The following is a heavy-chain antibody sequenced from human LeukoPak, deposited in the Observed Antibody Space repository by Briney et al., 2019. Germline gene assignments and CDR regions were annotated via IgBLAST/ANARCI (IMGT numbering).Heavy chain of an antibody. CDR1: GGTFSSYA. J-gene: IGHJ4*02. CDR2: IIPIFGTA. Sequence: GASVKVSCKASGGTFSSYAISWVRQAPGQGLEWMGGIIPIFGTANYAQKFQGRVTITADKSTSTAYMELSSLRSGDTAVYYCARVHSAAGALYYFDYWGQGTLVTVSS. V-gene: IGHV1-69*06. CDR3: ARVHSAAGALYYFDY. D-gene: IGHD6-13*01.